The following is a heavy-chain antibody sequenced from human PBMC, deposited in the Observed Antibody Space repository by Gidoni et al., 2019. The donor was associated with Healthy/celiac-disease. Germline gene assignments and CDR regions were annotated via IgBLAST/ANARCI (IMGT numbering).Heavy chain of an antibody. CDR2: ISAYNGNT. CDR1: GYTFTSYG. CDR3: ARAHPNYYDSSGYYSLYFDY. Sequence: QVQLVQSGAEVKKPGASVKVSCKASGYTFTSYGISWVRQAPGQGLEWMGWISAYNGNTNYAQKLQGRVTMTTDTSTSTAYMELRSLRSDDTAVYYCARAHPNYYDSSGYYSLYFDYWGQGTLVTVSS. D-gene: IGHD3-22*01. J-gene: IGHJ4*02. V-gene: IGHV1-18*01.